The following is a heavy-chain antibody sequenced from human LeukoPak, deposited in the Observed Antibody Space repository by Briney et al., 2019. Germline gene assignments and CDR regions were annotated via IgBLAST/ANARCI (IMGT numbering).Heavy chain of an antibody. J-gene: IGHJ5*02. Sequence: VASVKVSCKASGYTFTGYYMHWVRQAPGQGLEWMGWINPNSGGTNYAQKFQGRVTMTRDTSISTAYMELSRLRSDDTAVYYCARDLEGFGEPYNWFDPWGQGTLVTVSS. CDR1: GYTFTGYY. D-gene: IGHD3-10*01. V-gene: IGHV1-2*02. CDR3: ARDLEGFGEPYNWFDP. CDR2: INPNSGGT.